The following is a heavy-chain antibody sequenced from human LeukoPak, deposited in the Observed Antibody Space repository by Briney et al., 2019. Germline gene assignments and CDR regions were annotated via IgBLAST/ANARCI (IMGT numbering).Heavy chain of an antibody. CDR3: AKRVQLWPGYFDL. Sequence: PGGSLRLSCAASGFTFSSYAMSWVRQAPGKGLEGVSAISGSGGSTYYADSVKGRFTISRDNSKNTLYLQMNSLRAEDTAVYYCAKRVQLWPGYFDLWGRGTLVTVSS. CDR2: ISGSGGST. J-gene: IGHJ2*01. CDR1: GFTFSSYA. D-gene: IGHD5-18*01. V-gene: IGHV3-23*01.